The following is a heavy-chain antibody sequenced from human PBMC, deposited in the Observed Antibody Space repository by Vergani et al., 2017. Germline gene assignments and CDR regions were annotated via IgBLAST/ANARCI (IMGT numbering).Heavy chain of an antibody. CDR2: INHSGST. Sequence: QVQLQQWGAGLLKPSETLSLTCAVYGGSFSGYYWSWIRQPPGKGLEWIGEINHSGSTNYNPSLKSRVTISVDTSKNQFSLKLSSVTAADTAVYYCARVLGRDYWGQGTLVTVSS. D-gene: IGHD7-27*01. V-gene: IGHV4-34*01. CDR1: GGSFSGYY. CDR3: ARVLGRDY. J-gene: IGHJ4*02.